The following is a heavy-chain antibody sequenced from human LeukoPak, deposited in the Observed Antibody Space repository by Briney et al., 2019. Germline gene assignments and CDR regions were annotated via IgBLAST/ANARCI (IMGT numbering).Heavy chain of an antibody. CDR2: INHSGST. CDR1: GGSFSGYY. J-gene: IGHJ4*02. V-gene: IGHV4-34*01. D-gene: IGHD3-16*02. CDR3: ARGRYLPLYFDY. Sequence: SETLSLTCAVYGGSFSGYYWSWIRQPPGKGLEWIGEINHSGSTNYNPSLKSRVTISLDTSKNQFSLKLSSVTAADTAVFYCARGRYLPLYFDYWGQGTLVPVSS.